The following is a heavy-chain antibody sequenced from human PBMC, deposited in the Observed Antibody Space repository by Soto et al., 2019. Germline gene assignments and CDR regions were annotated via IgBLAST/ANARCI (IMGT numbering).Heavy chain of an antibody. CDR2: ISYDGSNK. D-gene: IGHD6-19*01. CDR1: GFTFSSYG. Sequence: GGSLRLSCAASGFTFSSYGMHWVRQAPGKGLEWVAVISYDGSNKYYVDSVKGRFTISRDNSKNTLYLQMNSLRAEDTAVYYCAKDRGIAVGYFDYWGQGTLVTVSS. V-gene: IGHV3-30*18. J-gene: IGHJ4*02. CDR3: AKDRGIAVGYFDY.